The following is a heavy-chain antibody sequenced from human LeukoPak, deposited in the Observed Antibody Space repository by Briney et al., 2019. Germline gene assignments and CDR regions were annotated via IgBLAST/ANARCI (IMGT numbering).Heavy chain of an antibody. CDR2: IYHSGST. V-gene: IGHV4-30-2*01. Sequence: PSETLSLTCAVSGGSISGGGYSWSWIRQPPGKGLEWIGYIYHSGSTYYNPSLKSRVTISVDRSKNQFSLKLSSVTAADTAVYYCARQEYCSSTSCYRRGDAFDIWGQGTMVTVSS. D-gene: IGHD2-2*02. CDR1: GGSISGGGYS. CDR3: ARQEYCSSTSCYRRGDAFDI. J-gene: IGHJ3*02.